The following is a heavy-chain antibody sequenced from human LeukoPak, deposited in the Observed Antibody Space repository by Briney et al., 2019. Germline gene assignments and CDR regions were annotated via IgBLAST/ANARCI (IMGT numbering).Heavy chain of an antibody. Sequence: SETLSLTCAVYGGSFSGYYCSWIRQPPGKGLEWIGEINHSGSTNYNPSLKSRVTISVDTSKNQFSLKLSSVTAADTAVYYCARAQDCGGDCYSYDYWGQGTLVTVSS. CDR3: ARAQDCGGDCYSYDY. J-gene: IGHJ4*02. CDR1: GGSFSGYY. CDR2: INHSGST. V-gene: IGHV4-34*01. D-gene: IGHD2-21*02.